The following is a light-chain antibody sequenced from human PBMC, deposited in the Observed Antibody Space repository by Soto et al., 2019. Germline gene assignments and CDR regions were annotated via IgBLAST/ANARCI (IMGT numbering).Light chain of an antibody. V-gene: IGKV3-11*01. J-gene: IGKJ4*01. Sequence: EIVLTQSPATLSLSPGERATLSCRASQSVYSSLAWYQQKPGQAPRLLIYDASNRATGIPARFSGSGCGTDFTLTISSLEPEDFAVYYCQQRSNWLTFGGGTKVEIK. CDR3: QQRSNWLT. CDR1: QSVYSS. CDR2: DAS.